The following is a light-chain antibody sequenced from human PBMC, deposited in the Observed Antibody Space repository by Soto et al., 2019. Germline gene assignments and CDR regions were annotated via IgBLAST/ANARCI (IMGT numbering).Light chain of an antibody. CDR2: KAS. Sequence: GDRVIITCRATQTISSWLAWYQQKPGKAPKLLIYKASTLKSRVPSRFSGSGSGTEFTLTISSLQPDDFATYYCQHYNSYSEAFGQGTKVDIK. V-gene: IGKV1-5*03. CDR3: QHYNSYSEA. CDR1: QTISSW. J-gene: IGKJ1*01.